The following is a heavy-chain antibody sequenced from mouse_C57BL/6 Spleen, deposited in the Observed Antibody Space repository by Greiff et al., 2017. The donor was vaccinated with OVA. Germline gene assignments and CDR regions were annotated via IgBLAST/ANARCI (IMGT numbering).Heavy chain of an antibody. J-gene: IGHJ4*01. Sequence: QVQLQQSGAELARPGASVKMSCKASGYTFTSYTMHWVKQRPGQGLEWIGYINPSSGYTKYNQKFKDKATLTADKSSSTAYMQLSSLTSEDSAVYYCASPIYYGNYAMDYWGQGTSVTVSS. CDR1: GYTFTSYT. CDR2: INPSSGYT. D-gene: IGHD2-1*01. V-gene: IGHV1-4*01. CDR3: ASPIYYGNYAMDY.